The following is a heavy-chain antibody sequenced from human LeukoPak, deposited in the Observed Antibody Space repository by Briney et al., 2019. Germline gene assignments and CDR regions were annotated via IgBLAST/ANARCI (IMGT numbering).Heavy chain of an antibody. Sequence: GSLRLSCTASGFTVSNNYMSWIRQPPGKGLEWIGEINHSGSTNYNPSLKSRVTISVDTSKNQFSLKLSSVTAADTAVYYCAGVGSGAYYYYGMDVWGQGTTVTVSS. V-gene: IGHV4-34*01. CDR2: INHSGST. CDR1: GFTVSNNY. J-gene: IGHJ6*02. CDR3: AGVGSGAYYYYGMDV. D-gene: IGHD1-14*01.